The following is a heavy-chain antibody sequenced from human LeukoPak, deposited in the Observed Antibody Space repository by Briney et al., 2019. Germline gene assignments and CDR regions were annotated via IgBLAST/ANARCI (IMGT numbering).Heavy chain of an antibody. V-gene: IGHV4-61*02. CDR2: IYTSGGT. CDR3: ARVSVSGWLLQA. CDR1: GESISSGDYY. D-gene: IGHD2-21*01. J-gene: IGHJ5*02. Sequence: SETLSLTCTVSGESISSGDYYWSWIRQPAGKGLEWIGRIYTSGGTKYNPSLKSRVTISVDTSKNQFSLKLSSVTAADTAVYYCARVSVSGWLLQAWGQGTLVTVSS.